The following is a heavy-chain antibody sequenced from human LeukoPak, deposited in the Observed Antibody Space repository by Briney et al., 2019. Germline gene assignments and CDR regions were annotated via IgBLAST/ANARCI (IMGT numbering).Heavy chain of an antibody. V-gene: IGHV1-2*02. Sequence: GASAKVSCKASGYTFTDYYIHWVRQAPGQGLEWMGWINPKNGDTNYAQKFRGRVAMTRDTSISTAYMELSRVRSDDTAVFYCAKRSSSSWTEYFQHWGQGTLVTVSS. CDR3: AKRSSSSWTEYFQH. J-gene: IGHJ1*01. CDR2: INPKNGDT. CDR1: GYTFTDYY. D-gene: IGHD6-13*01.